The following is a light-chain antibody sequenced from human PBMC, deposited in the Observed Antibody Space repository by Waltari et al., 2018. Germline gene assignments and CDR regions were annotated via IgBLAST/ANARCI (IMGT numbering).Light chain of an antibody. CDR2: DAS. CDR3: QKYVNLPAT. Sequence: DIVLTQSPGPLYLSSGERASLFCRASQSVGNYLAWYQQKPGQAPRLVMYDASTRATGIPDRFSGSGSGTDFSLTISRLEPEDFAVYYCQKYVNLPATFGQGTRVEIK. CDR1: QSVGNY. V-gene: IGKV3-20*01. J-gene: IGKJ1*01.